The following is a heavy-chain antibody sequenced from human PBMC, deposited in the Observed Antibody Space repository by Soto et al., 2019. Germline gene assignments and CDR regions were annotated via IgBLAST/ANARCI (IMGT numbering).Heavy chain of an antibody. CDR3: VRADSSSWYYFDY. D-gene: IGHD6-13*01. J-gene: IGHJ4*02. V-gene: IGHV3-21*01. CDR2: ISSSSSYI. CDR1: GFTFSSYS. Sequence: EVQLVESGGGLVKPGGSLRLSCAASGFTFSSYSMNWVRQAPGKGLEWVSSISSSSSYIYYADSVKGRFTISRDNAKNSLYLQMNSLTAEDTAVYYCVRADSSSWYYFDYWGQGTLVTVSS.